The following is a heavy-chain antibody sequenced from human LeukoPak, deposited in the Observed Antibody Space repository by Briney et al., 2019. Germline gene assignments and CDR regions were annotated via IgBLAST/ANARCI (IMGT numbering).Heavy chain of an antibody. D-gene: IGHD3-3*01. CDR2: IKQDGRET. Sequence: GGSLRLSCAASGFSFSNSWMTWVRQSPGKGLEWVANIKQDGRETYYVDSVMGRFTISRLNAKNSVYLQMNSLRAEDTAVYYCARDRSISGVVTIDFWGQGTLVTVSS. J-gene: IGHJ4*02. CDR1: GFSFSNSW. V-gene: IGHV3-7*01. CDR3: ARDRSISGVVTIDF.